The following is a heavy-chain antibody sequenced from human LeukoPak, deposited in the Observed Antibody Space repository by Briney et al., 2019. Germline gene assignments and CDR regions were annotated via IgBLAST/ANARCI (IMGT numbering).Heavy chain of an antibody. D-gene: IGHD1-26*01. J-gene: IGHJ4*02. CDR3: ALLGRSGSHYFDY. CDR1: GGSFSGYY. V-gene: IGHV4-34*01. CDR2: INNSGST. Sequence: PAETLSLTCAVYGGSFSGYYWSWIRQPPGKGLEWIAEINNSGSTNYNPSLKSRVTISVDTSKNQFSLKLSTVTAADTAVYYCALLGRSGSHYFDYWRQGTLVTVSS.